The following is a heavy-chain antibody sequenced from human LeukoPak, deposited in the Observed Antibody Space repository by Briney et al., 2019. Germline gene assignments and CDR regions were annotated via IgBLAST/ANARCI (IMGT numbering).Heavy chain of an antibody. D-gene: IGHD3-22*01. CDR2: IYSGGST. CDR3: ARDLQANYYDSSGYHSTAGWYFDL. V-gene: IGHV3-53*01. Sequence: GGSLRLSCAASGFTVSSNYMSWVRQAPGKGLEWVSVIYSGGSTYYADSVKGRFTISRDNSKNTLYLQMNSLRAEDTAVYYCARDLQANYYDSSGYHSTAGWYFDLWGRGALVTVSS. J-gene: IGHJ2*01. CDR1: GFTVSSNY.